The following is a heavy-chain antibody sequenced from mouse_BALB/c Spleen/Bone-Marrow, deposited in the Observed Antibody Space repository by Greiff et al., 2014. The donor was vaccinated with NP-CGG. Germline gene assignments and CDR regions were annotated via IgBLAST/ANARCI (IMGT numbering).Heavy chain of an antibody. V-gene: IGHV1-9*01. Sequence: VQVVESGAELMKPGASVKISCKAPGYTFSSYWIEWVKQRPGHGLEWIREILPGSGNTNYNENFKGKATFTADTSSNTAYMQLSSLTSEDSAVYYCARRLLYYFDYWGQGTTLTVSS. D-gene: IGHD1-2*01. CDR3: ARRLLYYFDY. CDR1: GYTFSSYW. CDR2: ILPGSGNT. J-gene: IGHJ2*01.